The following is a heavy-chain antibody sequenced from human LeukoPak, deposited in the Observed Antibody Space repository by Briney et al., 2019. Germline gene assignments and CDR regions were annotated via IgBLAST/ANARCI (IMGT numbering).Heavy chain of an antibody. J-gene: IGHJ6*03. Sequence: GGSLRLSCAASGFTFSSYEMNWVRQAPGKGLEWVSYISSSGSTIYYADSVKGRFTISRDNAKNSLYLQMNSLRSDDTAVYYCASYNALTIFGVVGNPYYYYYMDVWGKGTTVTVSS. V-gene: IGHV3-48*03. CDR3: ASYNALTIFGVVGNPYYYYYMDV. CDR2: ISSSGSTI. D-gene: IGHD3-3*01. CDR1: GFTFSSYE.